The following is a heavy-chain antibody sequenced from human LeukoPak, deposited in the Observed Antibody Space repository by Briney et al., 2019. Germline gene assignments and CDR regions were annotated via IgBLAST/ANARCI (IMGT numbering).Heavy chain of an antibody. D-gene: IGHD3-22*01. V-gene: IGHV4-59*12. J-gene: IGHJ4*02. CDR1: GGSISINY. CDR2: IDYSGST. Sequence: SETLSLTCTVSGGSISINYWNWIRQPPGRGLEWIGYIDYSGSTNYNPSLKSRVTISVDTSKNQFSLKLSSVTAADTAVYYCARDYYDSSGYHHLFDYWGQGTLVTVSS. CDR3: ARDYYDSSGYHHLFDY.